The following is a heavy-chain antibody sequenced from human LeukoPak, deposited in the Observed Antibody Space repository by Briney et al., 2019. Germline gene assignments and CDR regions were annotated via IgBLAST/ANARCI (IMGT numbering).Heavy chain of an antibody. CDR1: GFTFSSYS. Sequence: PGGSLRLSCAASGFTFSSYSMNWVRQAPGKGLEWVSYISSSSSTIYYADSVKGRFTISRDNAKNSLYLQMNSLRAEDTAVYYCASVWPPEQYYYGSGSYYKGAFDYWGQGTLVTVSS. V-gene: IGHV3-48*01. CDR3: ASVWPPEQYYYGSGSYYKGAFDY. D-gene: IGHD3-10*01. CDR2: ISSSSSTI. J-gene: IGHJ4*02.